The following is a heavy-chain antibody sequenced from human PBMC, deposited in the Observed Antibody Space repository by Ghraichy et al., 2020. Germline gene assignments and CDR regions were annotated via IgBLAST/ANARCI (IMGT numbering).Heavy chain of an antibody. CDR3: ARGVGLKINDAFDI. J-gene: IGHJ3*02. V-gene: IGHV4-59*01. CDR1: GGSISSYY. D-gene: IGHD2-21*01. CDR2: IYYSGST. Sequence: SETLSLTCTVSGGSISSYYWSWIRQPPGKGLEWIGYIYYSGSTNYNPSLKSRVTISVDTSKNQFSLKLSSVTAADTAVYYCARGVGLKINDAFDIWGQGTMVTVSS.